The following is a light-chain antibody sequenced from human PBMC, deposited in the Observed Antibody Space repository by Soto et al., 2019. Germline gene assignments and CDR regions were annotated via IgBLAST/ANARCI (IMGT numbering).Light chain of an antibody. V-gene: IGKV3-20*01. Sequence: EIVLTQSPGTLSLSPGERATLSCRASQRVSSSYLAWYQQKPGQAPRLLIYGASSRATGLPDRFSGSGSGTDFTLTISRLEPEDFAVYYCQQYGSSPQTFGQGTKVEIK. CDR3: QQYGSSPQT. CDR2: GAS. J-gene: IGKJ1*01. CDR1: QRVSSSY.